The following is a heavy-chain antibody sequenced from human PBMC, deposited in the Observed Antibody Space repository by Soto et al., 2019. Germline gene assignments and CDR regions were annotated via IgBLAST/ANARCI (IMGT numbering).Heavy chain of an antibody. CDR3: ARSPRSSFPSGWCDP. J-gene: IGHJ5*02. CDR1: GGSFSGYY. Sequence: QVQLQQWGAGLLKPSETLSLTCAVYGGSFSGYYWSWIRQPPGKGLEWIGEINHSGSTNYNPSLKSRVTISVDTSKNQFSLKLSSVTAADTAVYYCARSPRSSFPSGWCDPWGQGTLVTVSS. CDR2: INHSGST. V-gene: IGHV4-34*01. D-gene: IGHD6-13*01.